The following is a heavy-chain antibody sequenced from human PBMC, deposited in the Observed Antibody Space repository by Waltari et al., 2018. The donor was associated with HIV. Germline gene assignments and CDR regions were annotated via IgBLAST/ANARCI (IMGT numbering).Heavy chain of an antibody. V-gene: IGHV3-33*01. CDR3: ARDQTGTTYGYYYYGMDV. D-gene: IGHD1-7*01. Sequence: QVQLVESGGGVVQPGRSLRLSCAASGFTFSSYGMHWVRQAPGKGLEWVAVICYDGSNKYYADSVKGRFTISRDNSKNTLYLQMNSLRAEDTAVYYCARDQTGTTYGYYYYGMDVWGQGTTVTVSS. CDR2: ICYDGSNK. CDR1: GFTFSSYG. J-gene: IGHJ6*02.